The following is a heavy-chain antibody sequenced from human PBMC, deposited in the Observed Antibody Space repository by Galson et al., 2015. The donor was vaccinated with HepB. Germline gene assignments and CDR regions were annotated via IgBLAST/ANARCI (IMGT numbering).Heavy chain of an antibody. CDR1: TFIFSTYS. D-gene: IGHD4-17*01. CDR2: ISSSSTTI. Sequence: SLRLSCAASTFIFSTYSMNWVRRAPGKGLEWVSYISSSSTTIYYADSVKGRFTVSRDNSRNSLYLQINSLRAEDTAVYYCTGRVTRDYWGQGTLVTVSS. V-gene: IGHV3-48*04. J-gene: IGHJ4*02. CDR3: TGRVTRDY.